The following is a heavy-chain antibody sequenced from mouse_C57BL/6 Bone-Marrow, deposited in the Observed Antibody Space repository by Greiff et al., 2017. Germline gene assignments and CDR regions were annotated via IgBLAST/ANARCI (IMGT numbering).Heavy chain of an antibody. CDR3: ERCYDSSAYARDY. CDR2: INPSNGGT. V-gene: IGHV1-53*01. CDR1: GYTFTSYW. J-gene: IGHJ4*01. D-gene: IGHD1-1*01. Sequence: VQLQQPGTELVKPGASVKLSCKASGYTFTSYWMHWVKQRPGQGLAWIGNINPSNGGTNYNEKFKSKATLTVDKSSSTAYMQRSSLTSEDSAVYYCERCYDSSAYARDYWGQGTSVTVSS.